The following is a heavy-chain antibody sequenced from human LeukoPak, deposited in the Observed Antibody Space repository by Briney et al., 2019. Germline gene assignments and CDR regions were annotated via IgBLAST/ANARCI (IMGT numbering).Heavy chain of an antibody. CDR3: AKGEKKWLARQPNY. J-gene: IGHJ4*02. CDR1: RFTLDDFA. CDR2: ISWNSGSI. V-gene: IGHV3-9*01. Sequence: GGSLRLSCVASRFTLDDFAMHWVRPALGKGVEWVSGISWNSGSIGYAGYVKGRFTVSRDNAKNPLYLQMNSLKTDDTALYYGAKGEKKWLARQPNYWGQGTLVAVSS. D-gene: IGHD6-19*01.